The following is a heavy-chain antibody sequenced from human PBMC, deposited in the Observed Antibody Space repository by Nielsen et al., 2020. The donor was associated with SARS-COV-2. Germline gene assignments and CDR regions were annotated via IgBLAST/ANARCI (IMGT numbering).Heavy chain of an antibody. J-gene: IGHJ4*02. Sequence: SETLSLPCTVSGGSISSYYWSWIRQPPGKGLEWIGYIYYSGSTNYNPSLKSRVTISVDTSKNQFSLKLSSVTAADTAVYYCAREAGTDSSGYWGPWGQGTLVTVSS. CDR3: AREAGTDSSGYWGP. CDR1: GGSISSYY. CDR2: IYYSGST. V-gene: IGHV4-59*12. D-gene: IGHD3-22*01.